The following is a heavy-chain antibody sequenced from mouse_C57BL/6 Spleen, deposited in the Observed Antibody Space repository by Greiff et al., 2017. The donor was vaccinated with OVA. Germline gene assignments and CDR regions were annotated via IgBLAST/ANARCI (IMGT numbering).Heavy chain of an antibody. Sequence: QVQLQQPGAELVKPGASVKLSCKASGYTFTSYWMQWVKQRPGQGLEWLGEIDPSDSYTNYNQKFKGKATLTVDTSSSTAYMQLSSLTSEDSAVYYCARGGYWGQGTTLTVSS. V-gene: IGHV1-50*01. CDR1: GYTFTSYW. CDR3: ARGGY. CDR2: IDPSDSYT. J-gene: IGHJ2*01.